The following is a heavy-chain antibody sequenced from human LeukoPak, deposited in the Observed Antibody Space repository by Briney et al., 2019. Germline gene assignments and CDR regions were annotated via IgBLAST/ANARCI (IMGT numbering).Heavy chain of an antibody. J-gene: IGHJ5*02. Sequence: GASVKVSCKASGYTFTSYDINWVRQATEQGLEWMGWMNPNSGNTGYAQKFQGRVTMTRNTSISTAYMELSSLRSEDTAVYYCARNKAMVRGVNRGNWFDPWGQGTLVTVSS. CDR2: MNPNSGNT. V-gene: IGHV1-8*01. CDR1: GYTFTSYD. CDR3: ARNKAMVRGVNRGNWFDP. D-gene: IGHD3-10*01.